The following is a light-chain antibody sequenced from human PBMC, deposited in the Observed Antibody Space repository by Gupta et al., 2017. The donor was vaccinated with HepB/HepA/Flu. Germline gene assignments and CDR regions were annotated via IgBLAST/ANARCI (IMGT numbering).Light chain of an antibody. CDR2: RNT. Sequence: VLRRQPPPYGHPGQSAIISYSRSNSNIGSNYIYWYHQHPGTAPKLLIYRNTQRPSGVPDRFSGSKSGTSASLTISGLRSEDEADYYCAAWDDTLSGPVFGGGTKLTVL. CDR3: AAWDDTLSGPV. J-gene: IGLJ2*01. CDR1: NSNIGSNY. V-gene: IGLV1-47*01.